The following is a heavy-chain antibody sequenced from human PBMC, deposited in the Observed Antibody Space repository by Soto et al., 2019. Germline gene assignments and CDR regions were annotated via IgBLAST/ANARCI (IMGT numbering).Heavy chain of an antibody. Sequence: PGESLNSSCKGSGYSFTLYWISWVRQMPGKGLEWMGRIDPSDSYTNYSPSFQGHVTISADKSTSTAYLQWSSLKASDTAMYYCARHPLYYYDSSGYYYWADFDYWGRGTLVTVSS. V-gene: IGHV5-10-1*01. CDR3: ARHPLYYYDSSGYYYWADFDY. D-gene: IGHD3-22*01. J-gene: IGHJ4*02. CDR1: GYSFTLYW. CDR2: IDPSDSYT.